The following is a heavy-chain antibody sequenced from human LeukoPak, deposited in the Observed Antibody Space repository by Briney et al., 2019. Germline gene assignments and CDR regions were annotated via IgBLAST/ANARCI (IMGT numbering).Heavy chain of an antibody. V-gene: IGHV1-18*01. CDR3: ARVEGVVDY. CDR2: ISAYNGNT. D-gene: IGHD3-10*01. J-gene: IGHJ4*02. CDR1: GGTFSSYA. Sequence: GSSVKVSCKASGGTFSSYAISWVRQAPGQGLEWMGWISAYNGNTNYAQKLQGRVTMTTDTSTSTAYMELRSLRSDDAAVYYCARVEGVVDYWGQGTLVTVSS.